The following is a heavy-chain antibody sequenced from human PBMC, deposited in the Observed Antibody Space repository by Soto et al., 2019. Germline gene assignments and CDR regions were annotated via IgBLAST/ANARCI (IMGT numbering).Heavy chain of an antibody. CDR3: ARVEDYGDYFDY. CDR1: GGSVRSGSYY. J-gene: IGHJ4*02. D-gene: IGHD4-17*01. Sequence: SETLSLTCTVSGGSVRSGSYYWSWIRQPPGKGLEWIGYIYYSGTTNYNPSLKSRVTISVDTSKNQFSLKLSSVTAADTAVYYCARVEDYGDYFDYWGQRTLVTVSS. CDR2: IYYSGTT. V-gene: IGHV4-61*01.